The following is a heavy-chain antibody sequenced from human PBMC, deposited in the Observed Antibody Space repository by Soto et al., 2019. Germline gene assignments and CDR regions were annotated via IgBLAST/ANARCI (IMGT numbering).Heavy chain of an antibody. Sequence: GASVKVSCKASGGTFSSYAISWVRQAPGQGLEWMGWMHPNSGATGYAQKFQGRVTMTRNTSISTAYMELSSLRSDDTAVYYCARRSLIAVTLDYWGQGTLVTVSS. J-gene: IGHJ4*02. V-gene: IGHV1-8*02. CDR2: MHPNSGAT. CDR1: GGTFSSYA. CDR3: ARRSLIAVTLDY. D-gene: IGHD2-21*01.